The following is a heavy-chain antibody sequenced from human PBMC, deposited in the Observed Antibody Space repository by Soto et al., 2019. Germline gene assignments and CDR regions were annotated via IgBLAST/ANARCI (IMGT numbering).Heavy chain of an antibody. CDR1: GSSVSSSISA. Sequence: SQTLSLTCAISGSSVSSSISAWNWIRQSPSRGLEWLGRTYYRSTWIHDYAVSVKSRIIINPYTSQNQFSLQLNSVTPDDTAVYYCARGLRPHFDYWGLGTMVTVSS. CDR3: ARGLRPHFDY. D-gene: IGHD3-10*01. CDR2: TYYRSTWIH. J-gene: IGHJ4*02. V-gene: IGHV6-1*01.